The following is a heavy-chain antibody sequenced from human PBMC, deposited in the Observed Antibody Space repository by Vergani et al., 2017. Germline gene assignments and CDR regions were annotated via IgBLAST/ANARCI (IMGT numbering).Heavy chain of an antibody. J-gene: IGHJ6*03. Sequence: EVQLVESGGGLVKPGGSLRLSCAASGFTFSNAWMNWVRQAPGKGLEWVGRIKSKTDGGTTDYAAPVKGRFTISRDDSKNTLYLQMNSLKTEDTAVYYCTTEEEGGDPPYYYYMDVWGKGTKVTVSS. CDR2: IKSKTDGGTT. CDR3: TTEEEGGDPPYYYYMDV. D-gene: IGHD2-21*01. CDR1: GFTFSNAW. V-gene: IGHV3-15*07.